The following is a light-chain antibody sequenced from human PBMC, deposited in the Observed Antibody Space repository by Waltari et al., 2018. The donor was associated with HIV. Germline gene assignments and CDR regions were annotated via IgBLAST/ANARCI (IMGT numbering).Light chain of an antibody. CDR2: WAS. CDR1: QIILSNSNKKNY. J-gene: IGKJ1*01. Sequence: DVVMTQSPAALVGSLGERVPINCTSSQIILSNSNKKNYLAWYQQRPGQPPKLLVYWASARESGVPARFSGSGSGTDFTLTITNLQAEDAAIYYCQQYYRTPPAFGQGTKVEI. CDR3: QQYYRTPPA. V-gene: IGKV4-1*01.